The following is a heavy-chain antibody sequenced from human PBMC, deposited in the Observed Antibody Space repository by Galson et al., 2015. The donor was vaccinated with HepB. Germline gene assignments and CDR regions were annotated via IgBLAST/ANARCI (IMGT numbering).Heavy chain of an antibody. CDR2: IKEDGSVK. J-gene: IGHJ3*02. CDR1: GFTFSSYW. D-gene: IGHD1-26*01. V-gene: IGHV3-7*01. CDR3: ARDPGWGAFDI. Sequence: SLRLSCAASGFTFSSYWMSWVRQAPGKGLEWVAMIKEDGSVKNYVDSVKGRFTISRDNAKNSVFVQMNSLRAEDTAVYYCARDPGWGAFDIWGQGTMVTVSS.